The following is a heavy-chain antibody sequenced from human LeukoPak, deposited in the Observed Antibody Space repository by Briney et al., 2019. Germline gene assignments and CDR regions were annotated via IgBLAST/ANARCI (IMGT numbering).Heavy chain of an antibody. J-gene: IGHJ4*02. V-gene: IGHV3-7*01. CDR2: IKQDGSEK. D-gene: IGHD7-27*01. Sequence: GGSLRLSCAASGFTFRSYWMSWVRQAPGKGLAWVANIKQDGSEKYYVDSVKGRFTISRDNAKNSLYLQMNSLRAEDMAVYYCARDQLGTFDYWGQGTLVTVSS. CDR3: ARDQLGTFDY. CDR1: GFTFRSYW.